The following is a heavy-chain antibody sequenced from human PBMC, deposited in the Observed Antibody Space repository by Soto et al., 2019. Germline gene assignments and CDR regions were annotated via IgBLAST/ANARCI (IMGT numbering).Heavy chain of an antibody. CDR2: IVNHGGRK. D-gene: IGHD1-1*01. V-gene: IGHV3-33*01. J-gene: IGHJ4*02. CDR1: GFLFSRFG. CDR3: SIDDEYDANGLYY. Sequence: QVQLVESGGGVVQPGTSLRLSCAASGFLFSRFGMHWVRQAPGKGLEWVAVIVNHGGRKDYADSVRGRFTISRENSRNTLFLEMSSLRLEDTAIYYCSIDDEYDANGLYYWGQGTLVTVSS.